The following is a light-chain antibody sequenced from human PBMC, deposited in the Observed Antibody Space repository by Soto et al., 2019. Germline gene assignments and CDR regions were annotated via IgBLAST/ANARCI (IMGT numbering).Light chain of an antibody. CDR1: SRDVGGYNY. CDR3: SSYTTISTYV. CDR2: DVR. J-gene: IGLJ1*01. V-gene: IGLV2-14*01. Sequence: QSVLTQPASVSGSPGQSITISCTGTSRDVGGYNYVSWYQQHPGKAPKLMIYDVRNRPSGVYNRFSGSKSVNTASLTISGLQAEDEADYYCSSYTTISTYVFGTGTKLTVL.